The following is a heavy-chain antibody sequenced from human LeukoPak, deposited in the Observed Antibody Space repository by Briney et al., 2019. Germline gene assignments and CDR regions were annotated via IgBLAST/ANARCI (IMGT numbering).Heavy chain of an antibody. CDR1: GFIFNDYY. D-gene: IGHD4-17*01. Sequence: GGSLRLSCTASGFIFNDYYMSWIRQTPGKGLEWLSYISRTGNTIYYRDSVKGRFTISRDNANNQLHLQMDNLRAEDTAVYFCARDLRSSTVTTAFDYWGQGTLVTVPS. CDR3: ARDLRSSTVTTAFDY. CDR2: ISRTGNTI. J-gene: IGHJ4*02. V-gene: IGHV3-11*01.